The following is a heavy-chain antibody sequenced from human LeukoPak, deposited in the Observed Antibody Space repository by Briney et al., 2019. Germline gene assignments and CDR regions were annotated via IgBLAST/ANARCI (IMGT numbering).Heavy chain of an antibody. V-gene: IGHV1-2*02. CDR1: GYTFTDYY. CDR3: AKGHCSSGSCLLSGIGDGFDI. D-gene: IGHD2-15*01. Sequence: ASVKVSCKASGYTFTDYYIHGVRHAPGQGIEWMGWINPNNGGPNYAQKFQGRVTMTSDTSISTTYMELSRLRSDDSAVYYCAKGHCSSGSCLLSGIGDGFDIWGQGKRVTVSS. CDR2: INPNNGGP. J-gene: IGHJ3*02.